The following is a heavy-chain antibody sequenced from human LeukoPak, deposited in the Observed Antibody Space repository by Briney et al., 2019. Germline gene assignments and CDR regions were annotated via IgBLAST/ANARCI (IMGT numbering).Heavy chain of an antibody. Sequence: GGSLRLSCAASGFTFSGYEMNWVRQAPGKGLEWVSYISSSGSTIYYADSVKGRFTISRDNAKNSLYLQMNSLRAEDTAVYYCASVDTAMITDFDYWGQGTLVTVSS. V-gene: IGHV3-48*03. CDR2: ISSSGSTI. J-gene: IGHJ4*02. CDR1: GFTFSGYE. D-gene: IGHD5-18*01. CDR3: ASVDTAMITDFDY.